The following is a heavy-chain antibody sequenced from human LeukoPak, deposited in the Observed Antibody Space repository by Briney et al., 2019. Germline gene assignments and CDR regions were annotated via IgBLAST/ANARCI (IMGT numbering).Heavy chain of an antibody. CDR1: GGSISSDTYS. Sequence: SETLSLTCSVSGGSISSDTYSWSWIRQPPGKGLEWIGSIYHSGSTYYNPSLRSRVTISVDTSKNQFSLKLSSVTAADTAVYYCARRIELVRRDGYNFWFDPWGQGTLVTVSS. V-gene: IGHV4-39*07. D-gene: IGHD5-24*01. CDR2: IYHSGST. CDR3: ARRIELVRRDGYNFWFDP. J-gene: IGHJ5*02.